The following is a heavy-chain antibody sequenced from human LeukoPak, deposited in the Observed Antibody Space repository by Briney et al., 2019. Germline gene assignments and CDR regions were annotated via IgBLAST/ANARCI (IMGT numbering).Heavy chain of an antibody. Sequence: PGGSLRLSCAASGFTFSSYWMSWVRQAPGKGLAWVANIKQDGSEKYYVDSVKGRFTISRDNAENSLYLQMNSLRGEDTAVYYCARMEQLVLGHFDYWGQGTLVTVSS. CDR3: ARMEQLVLGHFDY. D-gene: IGHD6-13*01. CDR1: GFTFSSYW. V-gene: IGHV3-7*01. CDR2: IKQDGSEK. J-gene: IGHJ4*02.